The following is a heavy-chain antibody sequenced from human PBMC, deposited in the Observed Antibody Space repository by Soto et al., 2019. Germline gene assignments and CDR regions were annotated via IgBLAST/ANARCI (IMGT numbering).Heavy chain of an antibody. Sequence: QVQLQESGPGLVKPSQTLSLTCTVSGRSISTGGYYWGWIRQRPGKGLEWVGYIYYSGSTYYNPSLQSRVTISGDTAKNQFSLKLSSVTAADTAVYDRARVDGDINWFDPWGQGTLVTVSS. V-gene: IGHV4-31*03. CDR3: ARVDGDINWFDP. CDR2: IYYSGST. D-gene: IGHD4-17*01. J-gene: IGHJ5*02. CDR1: GRSISTGGYY.